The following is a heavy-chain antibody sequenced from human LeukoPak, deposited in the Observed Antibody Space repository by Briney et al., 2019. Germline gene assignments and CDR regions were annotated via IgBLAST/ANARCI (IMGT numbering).Heavy chain of an antibody. V-gene: IGHV3-30*02. CDR2: IRYNGSNK. D-gene: IGHD6-13*01. Sequence: PGGSLRLFCAASGFTFSSYGMHWVRQAPGKGLEWVAFIRYNGSNKYYADSVKGRFTISRDNSKNTLYLQMNSLRAEDTAVYYCAKVARVVAVAGGSHYWRQGTLVTVSS. CDR1: GFTFSSYG. J-gene: IGHJ4*02. CDR3: AKVARVVAVAGGSHY.